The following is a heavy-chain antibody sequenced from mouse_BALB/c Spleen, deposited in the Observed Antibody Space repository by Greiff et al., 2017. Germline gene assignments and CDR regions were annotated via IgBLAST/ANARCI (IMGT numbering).Heavy chain of an antibody. CDR2: IRSKSNNYAT. J-gene: IGHJ4*01. V-gene: IGHV10-1*02. CDR3: VRGGGDGSSLYYYAMDY. CDR1: GFTFNTYA. D-gene: IGHD1-1*01. Sequence: DVMLVESGGGLVQPKGSLKLSCAASGFTFNTYAMNWVRQAPGKGLEWVARIRSKSNNYATYYADSVKDRFTISRDDSQSMLYLQMNNLKTEDTAMYYCVRGGGDGSSLYYYAMDYWGQGTSVTVSS.